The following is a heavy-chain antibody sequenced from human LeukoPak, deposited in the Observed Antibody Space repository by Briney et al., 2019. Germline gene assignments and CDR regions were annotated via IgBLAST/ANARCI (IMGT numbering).Heavy chain of an antibody. V-gene: IGHV3-23*01. D-gene: IGHD2-2*01. CDR2: ISGSGGST. CDR1: GFTFSSYA. CDR3: AKGKDGSTHCLTN. J-gene: IGHJ4*02. Sequence: PGGSLRLSCAASGFTFSSYAMSWVRQAPGKGLEWVSAISGSGGSTYYADSVKGRFTISRDNSKNTLYLQMNSLRAEDTAIYYCAKGKDGSTHCLTNWGQGTLVTVSS.